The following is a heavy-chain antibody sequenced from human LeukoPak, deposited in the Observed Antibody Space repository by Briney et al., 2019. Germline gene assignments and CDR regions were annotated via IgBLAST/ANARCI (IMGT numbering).Heavy chain of an antibody. J-gene: IGHJ4*02. CDR3: ARSDYPFDY. CDR1: GFTFSDYY. CDR2: IGSSGSTL. D-gene: IGHD4-11*01. Sequence: GGSLRLSCAASGFTFSDYYMSWIRQAPGDGLEWVSNIGSSGSTLNYADYVKGRFSISRDKAKNSLYLQMNSLRAEDTAVYYCARSDYPFDYWGQGTLVTVSS. V-gene: IGHV3-11*01.